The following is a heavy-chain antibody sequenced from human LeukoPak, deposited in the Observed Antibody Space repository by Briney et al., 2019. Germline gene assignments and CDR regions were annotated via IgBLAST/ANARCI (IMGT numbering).Heavy chain of an antibody. V-gene: IGHV3-21*01. CDR3: ARDRAAAAPGVVHYGMDV. J-gene: IGHJ6*02. CDR2: ISSSSSYI. Sequence: GGSLRLSCAASGFTFSSYSMNRVRQAPGKGLEWVSSISSSSSYIYYADSVKGRFTISRDNAKNSLYLQMNSLRAEDTAVYYCARDRAAAAPGVVHYGMDVWGQGTTVTVSS. D-gene: IGHD6-13*01. CDR1: GFTFSSYS.